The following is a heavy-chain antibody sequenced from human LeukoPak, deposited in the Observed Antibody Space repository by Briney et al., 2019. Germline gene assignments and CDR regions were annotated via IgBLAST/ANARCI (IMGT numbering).Heavy chain of an antibody. CDR1: GFTFSSYA. D-gene: IGHD5-18*01. V-gene: IGHV3-64D*06. CDR3: VKGERGYNYGYWAY. J-gene: IGHJ4*02. CDR2: ISYNGGSI. Sequence: GGSLRLSCSASGFTFSSYAMHWVRQAPGKGLEYVSAISYNGGSIYYADSVKGRFTISRDNSKNTLYLQMSSLRVEDTAVYYCVKGERGYNYGYWAYWGQGTLVTVSS.